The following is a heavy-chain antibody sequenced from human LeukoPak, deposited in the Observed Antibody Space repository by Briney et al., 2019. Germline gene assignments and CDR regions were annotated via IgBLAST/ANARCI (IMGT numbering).Heavy chain of an antibody. J-gene: IGHJ6*03. Sequence: GESLRLSCAASGFSVSMKYMTWVRQAPGKGLEWVSVIFSGGTTYYADSVKGRFTVSRDNSKSMMYLQMNSLRAEDAAVYYCARFSGPGMQHYYYYMDVWGTGTTVTVSS. CDR3: ARFSGPGMQHYYYYMDV. V-gene: IGHV3-53*01. D-gene: IGHD3-10*01. CDR2: IFSGGTT. CDR1: GFSVSMKY.